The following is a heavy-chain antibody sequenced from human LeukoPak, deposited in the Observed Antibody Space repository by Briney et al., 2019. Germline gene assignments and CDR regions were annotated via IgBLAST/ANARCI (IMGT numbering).Heavy chain of an antibody. CDR1: GSTLSQIS. D-gene: IGHD2/OR15-2a*01. J-gene: IGHJ4*02. CDR3: ATGAIVFDY. V-gene: IGHV1-24*01. CDR2: FGHEDGET. Sequence: ASVKVSCKVSGSTLSQISIDWVRQAPGKGLEWKGTFGHEDGETIYAQKFQGRFNMTVDTAADTAYMEVSSLMSEDTAIYYCATGAIVFDYWGQGTLVIVSS.